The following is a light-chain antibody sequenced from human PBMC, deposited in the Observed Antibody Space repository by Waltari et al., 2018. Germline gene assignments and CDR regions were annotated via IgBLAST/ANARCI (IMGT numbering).Light chain of an antibody. CDR1: STNVGTYKY. CDR2: DAN. Sequence: QSALTQPRSVSGSPGQSVTVSCTGTSTNVGTYKYISWYQHHPGRAPKLLIFDANKRPSGVPDRFSGSKSDNTASLTSSGLRPEDEAYYYCCSSVVSYTVVFGGGTKVTVL. J-gene: IGLJ2*01. CDR3: CSSVVSYTVV. V-gene: IGLV2-11*01.